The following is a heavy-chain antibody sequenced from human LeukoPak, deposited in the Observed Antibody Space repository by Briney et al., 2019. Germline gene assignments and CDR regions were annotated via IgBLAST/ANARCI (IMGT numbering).Heavy chain of an antibody. J-gene: IGHJ4*02. CDR1: GGSISSGDYY. Sequence: SETLSLTCTVSGGSISSGDYYCSWVRQHPAGGLEWIGCISYSGSTYYNPSLKSRVTISVDTSKNQLSLKLSSVTAADTAVYYCASDSSSRDFDYWGQGARVTVSS. CDR2: ISYSGST. V-gene: IGHV4-31*03. D-gene: IGHD6-13*01. CDR3: ASDSSSRDFDY.